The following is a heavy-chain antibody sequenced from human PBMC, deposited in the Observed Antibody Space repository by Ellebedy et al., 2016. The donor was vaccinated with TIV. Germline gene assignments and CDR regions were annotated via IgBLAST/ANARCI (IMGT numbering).Heavy chain of an antibody. CDR3: ARVYHSGFSLDY. CDR2: ISSSSSTI. Sequence: PGGSLRLSCAASGFTFSSYSIKWVRQAPGKGLEWVSYISSSSSTIYYADSVKGRFTISRDNAKNSVHLQMSSLRVEDTAVYYCARVYHSGFSLDYWGQGTLVTVSS. CDR1: GFTFSSYS. D-gene: IGHD5-12*01. V-gene: IGHV3-48*04. J-gene: IGHJ4*02.